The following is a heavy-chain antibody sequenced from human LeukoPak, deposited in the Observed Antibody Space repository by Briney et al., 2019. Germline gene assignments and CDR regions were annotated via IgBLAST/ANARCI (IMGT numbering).Heavy chain of an antibody. Sequence: PSETLSLTWTVSGXSISTSNGWSWVRQPPGKGLEWIGKIYHSGSTNYNPSLKSRVNISVDKSKNQFSLDLSFVTAADTAVYYCAKEGRYCSDTTCYDYFDYWGQGTLVTVSS. CDR3: AKEGRYCSDTTCYDYFDY. V-gene: IGHV4-4*02. CDR2: IYHSGST. CDR1: GXSISTSNG. J-gene: IGHJ4*02. D-gene: IGHD2-2*01.